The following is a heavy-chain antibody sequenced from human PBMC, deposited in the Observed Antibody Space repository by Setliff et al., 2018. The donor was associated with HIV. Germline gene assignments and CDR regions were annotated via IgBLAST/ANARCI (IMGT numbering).Heavy chain of an antibody. CDR2: IYHSGNT. J-gene: IGHJ4*02. CDR1: GYSISSGYY. V-gene: IGHV4-38-2*01. Sequence: SETLSLTCAVSGYSISSGYYWGWIRQPPGKGLEWIGSIYHSGNTYYNPSLKSRVTMSLDTSKNQFSLKLNSVTAADTAVYYCARGRHYSSSAPFGIDFWGQGTLVTVSS. D-gene: IGHD6-6*01. CDR3: ARGRHYSSSAPFGIDF.